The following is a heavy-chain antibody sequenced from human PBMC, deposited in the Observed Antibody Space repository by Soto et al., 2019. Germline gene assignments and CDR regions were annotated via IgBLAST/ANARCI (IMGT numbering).Heavy chain of an antibody. CDR1: GFTFSSYS. D-gene: IGHD3-10*01. CDR2: ISSSSSTI. CDR3: ARVSYTGYYYYYMEV. Sequence: GGSLRLSCAASGFTFSSYSMNWVRQAPGKGLEGVSYISSSSSTIYYADSVKGRFTISRDNAKNSLYLQMNSLRAEDTAVYYCARVSYTGYYYYYMEVWGKGTTVTVSS. J-gene: IGHJ6*03. V-gene: IGHV3-48*01.